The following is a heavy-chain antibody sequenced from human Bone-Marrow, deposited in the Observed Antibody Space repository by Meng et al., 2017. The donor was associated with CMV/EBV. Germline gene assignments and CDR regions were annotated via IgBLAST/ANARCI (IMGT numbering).Heavy chain of an antibody. J-gene: IGHJ5*02. CDR3: ARRHYDFWSGYNGFDP. V-gene: IGHV4-34*01. D-gene: IGHD3-3*01. CDR1: GGSFSGYY. CDR2: INHSGST. Sequence: SETLSLTCAVYGGSFSGYYWSWIRQPPGKGLEWIGEINHSGSTNYNPSLKSRVTISVDTSKNQFSLKLSSVTAADTAVYYCARRHYDFWSGYNGFDPWCKGTLVTVSS.